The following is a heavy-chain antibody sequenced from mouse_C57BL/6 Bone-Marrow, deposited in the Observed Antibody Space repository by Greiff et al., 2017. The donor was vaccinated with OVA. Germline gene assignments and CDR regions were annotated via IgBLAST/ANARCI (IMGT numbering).Heavy chain of an antibody. CDR2: ISDGGSYT. CDR1: GFTFSSYA. V-gene: IGHV5-4*03. J-gene: IGHJ3*01. CDR3: ARGAY. Sequence: EVNVVESGGGLVKPGGSLKLSCAASGFTFSSYAMSWVRQTPEKRLEWVATISDGGSYTYYPDNVKGRFTISRDNAKNNLYLQMSHLKSEDTAMYYCARGAYWGQGTLVTVSA.